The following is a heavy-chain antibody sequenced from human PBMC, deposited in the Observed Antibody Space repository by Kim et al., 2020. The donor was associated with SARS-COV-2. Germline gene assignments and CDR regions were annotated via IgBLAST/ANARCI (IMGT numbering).Heavy chain of an antibody. CDR3: AKLAVLRYFDWSFDY. V-gene: IGHV3-23*01. D-gene: IGHD3-9*01. J-gene: IGHJ4*02. Sequence: DSVKGRFTISRDNSKNTLYLQMNSLRAEDTAVYYCAKLAVLRYFDWSFDYWGQGTLVTVSS.